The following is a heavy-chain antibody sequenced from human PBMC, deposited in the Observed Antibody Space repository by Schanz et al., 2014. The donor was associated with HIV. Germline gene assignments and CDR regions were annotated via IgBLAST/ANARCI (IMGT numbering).Heavy chain of an antibody. CDR3: ASGRRSGIGWRMDV. D-gene: IGHD6-19*01. V-gene: IGHV1-69*01. CDR2: FNVMLSKI. J-gene: IGHJ6*02. CDR1: GGTFRSNA. Sequence: VQLVQSGAEVKKTGSSVKVSCKASGGTFRSNAITWVRQAPGQGLEWIGHFNVMLSKINSAQKFQGRVSMTADPSTNTAYMEMRGLRFEDTAVYYCASGRRSGIGWRMDVWGQGTTVSVSS.